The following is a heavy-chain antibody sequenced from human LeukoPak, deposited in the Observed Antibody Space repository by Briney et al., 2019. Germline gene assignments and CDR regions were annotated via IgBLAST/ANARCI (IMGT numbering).Heavy chain of an antibody. J-gene: IGHJ3*02. CDR2: ISGSGGST. V-gene: IGHV3-23*01. CDR3: AKDFTLFDAFDI. D-gene: IGHD2/OR15-2a*01. CDR1: GFTFSSYG. Sequence: GGSLRLSCAASGFTFSSYGVSWVRQAPGKGLEWVSAISGSGGSTYYADSVKGRFTISRDNSKNTLYLQMNSLRAEDTAVYYCAKDFTLFDAFDIWGQGTMVTVSS.